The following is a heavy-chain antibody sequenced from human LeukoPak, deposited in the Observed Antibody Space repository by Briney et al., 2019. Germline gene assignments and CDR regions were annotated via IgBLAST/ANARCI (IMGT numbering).Heavy chain of an antibody. J-gene: IGHJ4*02. CDR3: AKDPYYDFWSGYYLY. Sequence: GSLRLSCAASGFTFSSYAMRWVRQAPGKGLEWVSAISGSGGSTYYADSVKGRFTISRDNSKNTLYLQMNSLRAEDTAVYYCAKDPYYDFWSGYYLYWGQGTLVTVSS. CDR2: ISGSGGST. V-gene: IGHV3-23*01. D-gene: IGHD3-3*01. CDR1: GFTFSSYA.